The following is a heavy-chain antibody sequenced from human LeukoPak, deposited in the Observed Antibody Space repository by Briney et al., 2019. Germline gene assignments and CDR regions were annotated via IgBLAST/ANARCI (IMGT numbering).Heavy chain of an antibody. V-gene: IGHV4-4*07. CDR2: ICSSEDT. CDR3: AGIRRGSGDWYADNY. CDR1: DGSISSFC. D-gene: IGHD6-19*01. Sequence: SETLSRTCTVSDGSISSFCWSWIREPAGKGLEWIGRICSSEDTNYNPSLKSRVTMSVDTSQNQFSLRLTSLTAADTAIYYCAGIRRGSGDWYADNYWGQGTLVTVSS. J-gene: IGHJ4*02.